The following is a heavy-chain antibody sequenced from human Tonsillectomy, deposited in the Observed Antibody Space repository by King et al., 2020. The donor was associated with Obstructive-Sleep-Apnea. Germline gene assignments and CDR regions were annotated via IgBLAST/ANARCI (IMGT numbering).Heavy chain of an antibody. CDR1: GYTFTGYY. CDR2: ISPNSGAT. Sequence: VQLVESGAEVKKPGASVKVSCKASGYTFTGYYIHWVRQAPGQGLEWMGWISPNSGATKYAQKFQDRVTMTRDTSISTAYMVLSRLRSDDTAIYYCARDMSAYDSTSPAYWGQGTLVTVSS. CDR3: ARDMSAYDSTSPAY. J-gene: IGHJ4*02. D-gene: IGHD3-10*01. V-gene: IGHV1-2*02.